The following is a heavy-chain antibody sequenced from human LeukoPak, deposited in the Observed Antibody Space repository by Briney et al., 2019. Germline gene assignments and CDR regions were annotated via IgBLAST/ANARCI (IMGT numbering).Heavy chain of an antibody. J-gene: IGHJ4*02. CDR1: GDSLTELS. D-gene: IGHD3-22*01. Sequence: ASVKVSCKVSGDSLTELSMQWVRQAPGEGLEWMGWINPNSGGTNYAQKFQGRVTMTRDTSISTAYMELSRLRSDDTAVYYCARVNTLSTMIPHNWGQGTLVTVSS. CDR3: ARVNTLSTMIPHN. V-gene: IGHV1-2*02. CDR2: INPNSGGT.